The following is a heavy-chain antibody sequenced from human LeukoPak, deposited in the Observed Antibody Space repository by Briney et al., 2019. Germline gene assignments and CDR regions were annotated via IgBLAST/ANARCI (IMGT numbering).Heavy chain of an antibody. CDR2: IYHSGST. D-gene: IGHD3-3*01. Sequence: SETLSLTCAVSGGSISSGGYSWSWIRQPPGKGLEWIGYIYHSGSTYYNPSLKSRVTISVDRSKNQFSLKLSSVTAADTAVYYCARERVHYDFWSGYSDSYYFDYWGQGTLVTVSS. CDR3: ARERVHYDFWSGYSDSYYFDY. V-gene: IGHV4-30-2*01. CDR1: GGSISSGGYS. J-gene: IGHJ4*02.